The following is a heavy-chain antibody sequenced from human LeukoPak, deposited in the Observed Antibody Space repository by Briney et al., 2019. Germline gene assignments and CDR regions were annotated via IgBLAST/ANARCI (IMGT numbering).Heavy chain of an antibody. Sequence: PSETLSLTCTVSGGSISSSSYYWGWIRQPPGKGLEWIGSIYYSGSTYYNPSLKSRVTISVDTSKNQFSLKLSSVTAADTAVYYCARDLCQAARPCYFDYWGQGTLVTVSS. D-gene: IGHD6-6*01. CDR2: IYYSGST. CDR1: GGSISSSSYY. J-gene: IGHJ4*02. CDR3: ARDLCQAARPCYFDY. V-gene: IGHV4-39*07.